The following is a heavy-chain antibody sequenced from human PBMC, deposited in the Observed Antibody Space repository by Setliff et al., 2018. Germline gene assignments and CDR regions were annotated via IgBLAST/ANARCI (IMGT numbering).Heavy chain of an antibody. Sequence: PSETLSLTCSVSGGSIDSHYWSWIQQPPGKGLEWIGSIYYSGNTNYNPPLKSRVTISIDTSKNQFSLKLSSVTAADTAVYHCARGKTFFGAFIRAFDIWGQGRMVTVSS. V-gene: IGHV4-59*11. CDR1: GGSIDSHY. J-gene: IGHJ3*02. CDR2: IYYSGNT. D-gene: IGHD3-3*01. CDR3: ARGKTFFGAFIRAFDI.